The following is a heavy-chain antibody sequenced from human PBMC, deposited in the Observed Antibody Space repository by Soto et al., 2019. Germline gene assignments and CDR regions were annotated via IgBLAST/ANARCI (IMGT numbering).Heavy chain of an antibody. CDR2: MSPNSGNT. Sequence: VTVFCKASGYTFTSCDINWVGQATGQRFAWMGWMSPNSGNTGYAQKFQVRVTMTRNTSISTAYMELSSLRSEDTAVYYCARPGIVVIPASPGMDVWAQGT. CDR3: ARPGIVVIPASPGMDV. V-gene: IGHV1-8*01. CDR1: GYTFTSCD. J-gene: IGHJ6*01. D-gene: IGHD2-2*01.